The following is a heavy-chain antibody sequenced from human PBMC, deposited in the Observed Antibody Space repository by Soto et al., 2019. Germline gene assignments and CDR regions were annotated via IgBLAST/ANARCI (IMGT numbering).Heavy chain of an antibody. J-gene: IGHJ6*03. CDR2: IYYSGST. D-gene: IGHD1-26*01. Sequence: SETLSLTCTVSGGSISSYYWSWIREPPGKGLEWIGYIYYSGSTNYNPSLKSRVTIPVDTSKNQFSLKLSSVTAADTAVYYFAHSVYHYYYMDVWGKGTTVTVSS. CDR3: AHSVYHYYYMDV. CDR1: GGSISSYY. V-gene: IGHV4-59*08.